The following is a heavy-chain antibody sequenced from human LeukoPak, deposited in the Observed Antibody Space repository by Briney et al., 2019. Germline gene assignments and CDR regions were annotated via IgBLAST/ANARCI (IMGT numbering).Heavy chain of an antibody. CDR2: IYHSGST. V-gene: IGHV4-30-2*01. Sequence: PSQTLSLTCTVSGGSISSGGYYWSWIRQPPGKGLEWIGYIYHSGSTYYNPSLKSRVTISVDRSKNQFSLKLSSVTAADTAVYYCASLNLEWLSIHWGQGTLVTVSS. CDR3: ASLNLEWLSIH. D-gene: IGHD3-3*01. CDR1: GGSISSGGYY. J-gene: IGHJ4*02.